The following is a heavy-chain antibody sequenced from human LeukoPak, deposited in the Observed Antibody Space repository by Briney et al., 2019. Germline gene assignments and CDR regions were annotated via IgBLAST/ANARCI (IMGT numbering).Heavy chain of an antibody. CDR1: GGSISIFS. CDR2: IYYSGNT. J-gene: IGHJ3*01. CDR3: ASTKPLDPFDF. Sequence: SQSLSLTCTVSGGSISIFSSGCIWHPPGKRLEWIVYIYYSGNTYYNPSLMSRVTISVDTSKSQFSLKVNSVTAADTAVYYCASTKPLDPFDFWGQGTLVTVSS. D-gene: IGHD2-2*01. V-gene: IGHV4-59*01.